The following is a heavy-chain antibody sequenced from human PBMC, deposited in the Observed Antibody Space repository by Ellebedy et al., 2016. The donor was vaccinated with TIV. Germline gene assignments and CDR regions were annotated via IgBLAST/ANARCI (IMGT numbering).Heavy chain of an antibody. CDR3: ARLRQSRDRSHWYFDL. J-gene: IGHJ2*01. CDR2: SFMGGST. CDR1: GGSFSSYY. V-gene: IGHV4-4*07. Sequence: SETLSLTXTVSGGSFSSYYWSWIRQAAGKGLEWIGRSFMGGSTTYNPSLKNRVTMSVDASTTQLSLNWSSVTAADTAVYFCARLRQSRDRSHWYFDLWGRGTLVTVSS. D-gene: IGHD1-14*01.